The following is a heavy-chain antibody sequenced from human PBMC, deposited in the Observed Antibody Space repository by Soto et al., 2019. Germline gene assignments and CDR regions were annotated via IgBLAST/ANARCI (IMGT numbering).Heavy chain of an antibody. V-gene: IGHV1-18*01. Sequence: GASVKVSCKASGYNFNIYGITWVRQAPGQGLELMGWISAYDGKTTYAEKFQGRVTMTTDASTSTACMELRSLRSDDTAVYYCARDPHEYWTSYWFDPWGQGSLVTASS. CDR2: ISAYDGKT. D-gene: IGHD3-3*01. J-gene: IGHJ5*02. CDR1: GYNFNIYG. CDR3: ARDPHEYWTSYWFDP.